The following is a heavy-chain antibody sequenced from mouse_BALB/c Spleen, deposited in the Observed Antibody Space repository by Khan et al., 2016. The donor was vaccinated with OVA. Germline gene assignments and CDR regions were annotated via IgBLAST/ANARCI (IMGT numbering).Heavy chain of an antibody. CDR2: INYSGST. CDR1: GYSITSDYA. Sequence: EVKLLESGPGLVKPSQSLSLTCTVTGYSITSDYAWNWIRQFPGNRLEWMGYINYSGSTSKKPSLNSRMSISRDTSKNQIFLQLNSVTTEDTATYYCVRGRSYWGQGTLVTVSA. V-gene: IGHV3-2*02. J-gene: IGHJ3*01. CDR3: VRGRSY.